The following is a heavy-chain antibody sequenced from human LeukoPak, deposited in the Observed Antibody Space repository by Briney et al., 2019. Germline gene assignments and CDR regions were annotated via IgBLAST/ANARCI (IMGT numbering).Heavy chain of an antibody. CDR1: GGSISSYY. CDR2: IYYSGST. J-gene: IGHJ2*01. Sequence: ASETLSLTCTVSGGSISSYYWSWIRQPPGKGLEWIGYIYYSGSTNYNPSLKSRVTISVDTSKNQFSLKLSSVTAADTAVYYCASGLYSSSWFGPDWCFDLWGRGTLVTVSS. V-gene: IGHV4-59*01. CDR3: ASGLYSSSWFGPDWCFDL. D-gene: IGHD6-13*01.